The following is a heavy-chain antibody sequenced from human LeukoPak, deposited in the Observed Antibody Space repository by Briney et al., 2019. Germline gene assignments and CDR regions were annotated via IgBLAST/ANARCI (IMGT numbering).Heavy chain of an antibody. V-gene: IGHV3-7*01. D-gene: IGHD3-16*01. CDR1: GITNYW. Sequence: PGGSLRLSGVGSGITNYWMTWVREAPGKGLESVANINQDSSERYYLDSVKGRFTISRDNTKSSLFLQMNSLRVEDTGIYYCATDLNWVAYWGQGARVTVSS. CDR3: ATDLNWVAY. CDR2: INQDSSER. J-gene: IGHJ4*02.